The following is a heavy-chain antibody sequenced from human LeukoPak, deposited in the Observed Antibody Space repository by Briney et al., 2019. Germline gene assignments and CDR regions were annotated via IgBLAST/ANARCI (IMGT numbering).Heavy chain of an antibody. V-gene: IGHV4-34*01. CDR2: INHSGST. CDR1: GGSFSGYY. Sequence: SETLSLTCAVYGGSFSGYYWSWIRQPPGKGLEWIGEINHSGSTNYNPSLKSRVTISVDTSKNQFSLRLSSVTAADTAVYYCARLQYCSGTSCYWLDPWGQGTLVTVSS. CDR3: ARLQYCSGTSCYWLDP. D-gene: IGHD2-2*01. J-gene: IGHJ5*02.